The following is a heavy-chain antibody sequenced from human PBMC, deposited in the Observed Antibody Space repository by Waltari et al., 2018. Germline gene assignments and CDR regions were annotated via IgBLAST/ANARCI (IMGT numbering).Heavy chain of an antibody. Sequence: QVKLVQSGAEVKKRGSSVTVSCTASDGPFTSYAISWVRQAPGKGLEWMGGIIPIFGTANYAQKFQGRVTITADKSTSTAYMELSSLRSEDTAVYYCARTSSSSWYTGAGYFDYWGQGTLVTVSS. CDR3: ARTSSSSWYTGAGYFDY. CDR1: DGPFTSYA. CDR2: IIPIFGTA. V-gene: IGHV1-69*14. J-gene: IGHJ4*02. D-gene: IGHD6-13*01.